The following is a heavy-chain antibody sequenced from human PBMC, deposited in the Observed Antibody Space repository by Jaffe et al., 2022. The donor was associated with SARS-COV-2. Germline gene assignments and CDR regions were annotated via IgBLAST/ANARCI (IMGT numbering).Heavy chain of an antibody. D-gene: IGHD6-19*01. J-gene: IGHJ4*02. CDR3: ARGARYSSGWSSYYFDY. V-gene: IGHV3-21*01. CDR2: ISSSSSYI. CDR1: GFTFSSYS. Sequence: EVQLVESGGGLVKPGGSLRLSCAASGFTFSSYSMNWVRQAPGKGLEWVSSISSSSSYIYYADSVKGRFTISRDNAKNSLYLQMNSLRAEDTAVYYCARGARYSSGWSSYYFDYWGQGTLVTVSS.